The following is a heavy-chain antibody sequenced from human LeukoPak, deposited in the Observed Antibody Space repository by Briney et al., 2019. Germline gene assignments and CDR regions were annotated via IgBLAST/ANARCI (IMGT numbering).Heavy chain of an antibody. CDR2: INHSGST. CDR1: GGSFSGYY. CDR3: ARSLDERYYDFWSGYYWYFDY. J-gene: IGHJ4*02. Sequence: SETLSLTCAVYGGSFSGYYWSWTRQPPGKGLEWIGEINHSGSTNYNPSLKSRVTISVDTSKNQLSLKLSSVTAADTAVYYCARSLDERYYDFWSGYYWYFDYWGQGTLVTVSS. D-gene: IGHD3-3*01. V-gene: IGHV4-34*01.